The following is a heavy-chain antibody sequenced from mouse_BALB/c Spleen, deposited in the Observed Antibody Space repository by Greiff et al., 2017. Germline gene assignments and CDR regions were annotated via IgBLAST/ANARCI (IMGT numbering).Heavy chain of an antibody. CDR3: AREAYDYDGSYWYFDV. Sequence: EVQLQQSGPELVKPGASVKMSCKASGYTFTSYVMHWVKQKPGQGLEWIGYINPYNDGTKYNEKFKGKATLTSDKSSSTAYMELSSLTSEDSAVYYCAREAYDYDGSYWYFDVWGAGTTVTVSS. CDR1: GYTFTSYV. J-gene: IGHJ1*01. D-gene: IGHD2-4*01. CDR2: INPYNDGT. V-gene: IGHV1-14*01.